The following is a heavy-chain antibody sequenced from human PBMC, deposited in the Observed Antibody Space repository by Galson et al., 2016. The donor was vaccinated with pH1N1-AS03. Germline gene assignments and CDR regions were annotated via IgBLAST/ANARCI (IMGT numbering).Heavy chain of an antibody. CDR2: INQDGAKH. CDR3: ARDGPPQGISVAGSFDF. Sequence: SLRLSCAASGFTFTNYWMSWVRQAPGKGPEWVANINQDGAKHYYVDSVRGRFTISRDNAQNLLYLQMNSLRDEDTAVYYCARDGPPQGISVAGSFDFWGQGTLVTVSS. J-gene: IGHJ4*02. V-gene: IGHV3-7*01. CDR1: GFTFTNYW. D-gene: IGHD6-19*01.